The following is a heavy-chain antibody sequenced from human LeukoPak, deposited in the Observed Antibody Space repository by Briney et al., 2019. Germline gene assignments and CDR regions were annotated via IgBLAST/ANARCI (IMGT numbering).Heavy chain of an antibody. CDR3: ARDLDRKLLWSGEPNYYFDY. D-gene: IGHD3-10*01. J-gene: IGHJ4*02. CDR2: INPSGGST. CDR1: GYTFTSYY. Sequence: GASVKVSCKASGYTFTSYYMHWVRQAPGQGLEWMGIINPSGGSTSYAQKFQGRVTMTRDTSTSTVYMELSSLRSEDTAVYYCARDLDRKLLWSGEPNYYFDYWGQGTLVTVSS. V-gene: IGHV1-46*01.